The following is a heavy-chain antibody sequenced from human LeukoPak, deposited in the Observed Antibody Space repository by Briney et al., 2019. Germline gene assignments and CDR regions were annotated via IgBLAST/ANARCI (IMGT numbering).Heavy chain of an antibody. V-gene: IGHV3-9*01. D-gene: IGHD2-2*01. CDR3: ARGALAYCSSPSCYVWEDY. CDR1: GFTFDDYA. J-gene: IGHJ4*02. Sequence: GGSLRLSCAASGFTFDDYAMHWVRQALGKGLEWVSGISWNSGSIGYADSVKGRFTISRDNAKNSLYLQMNSLRAEDTAVYYCARGALAYCSSPSCYVWEDYWGQGTLVTVSS. CDR2: ISWNSGSI.